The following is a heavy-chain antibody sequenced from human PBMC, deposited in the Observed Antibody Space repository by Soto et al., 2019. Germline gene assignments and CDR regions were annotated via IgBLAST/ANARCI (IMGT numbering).Heavy chain of an antibody. CDR2: VSAYNGER. Sequence: QVQLVQSGAEVKKPGASVKVSCKAPGYTFTNYGINWVRQAPGQGLEWLGWVSAYNGERRYAQRVQARVIMTTDTSTTTAYMELGSLRSDDTAVYYCSRGTSIPASGDYWGQGTLVTVSS. J-gene: IGHJ4*01. V-gene: IGHV1-18*01. CDR3: SRGTSIPASGDY. D-gene: IGHD6-6*01. CDR1: GYTFTNYG.